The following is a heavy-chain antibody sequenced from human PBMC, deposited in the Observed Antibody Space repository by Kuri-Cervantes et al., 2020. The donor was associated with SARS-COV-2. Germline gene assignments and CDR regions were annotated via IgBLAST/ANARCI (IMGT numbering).Heavy chain of an antibody. Sequence: GGSLRLSCAASGFTFSSYAMHWVRQAPGKGLEWVAVISYDGSNKYYADSVKGRFTISRDNSKNTLHLQMNSLRAEDTAVYYCARDPEYSSGWYERGYYFDYWGQGTLVTVSS. CDR1: GFTFSSYA. D-gene: IGHD6-19*01. CDR3: ARDPEYSSGWYERGYYFDY. J-gene: IGHJ4*02. CDR2: ISYDGSNK. V-gene: IGHV3-30-3*01.